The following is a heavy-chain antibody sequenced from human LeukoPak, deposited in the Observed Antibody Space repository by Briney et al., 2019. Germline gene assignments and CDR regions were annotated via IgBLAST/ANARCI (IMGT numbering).Heavy chain of an antibody. CDR3: ARDLSSRTTSWGSWFDP. V-gene: IGHV1-18*01. Sequence: ASVKVSCKASGYTFTSYGISWVRQAPGQGLEWMGWISAYNGNTNYAQKLQGRVTMTTDTSTSTAYMELRSLRSDDTAVYYCARDLSSRTTSWGSWFDPWGQGTLVTVSS. D-gene: IGHD3-16*01. CDR2: ISAYNGNT. J-gene: IGHJ5*02. CDR1: GYTFTSYG.